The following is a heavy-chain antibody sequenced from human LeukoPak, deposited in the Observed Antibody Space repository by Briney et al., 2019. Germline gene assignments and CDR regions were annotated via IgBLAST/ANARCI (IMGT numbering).Heavy chain of an antibody. CDR3: ARQVSGYGSGSFYFDY. V-gene: IGHV3-21*01. D-gene: IGHD3-10*01. Sequence: PGGSLRLSCAASGFTFSEYSMNWGRQGPGKGLEAGSFISTSSIQIYYGDSVKGRFTISRDNARHSVSLQMNSLRAEDTAVYYCARQVSGYGSGSFYFDYWGQGMLVTVSS. CDR2: ISTSSIQI. CDR1: GFTFSEYS. J-gene: IGHJ4*02.